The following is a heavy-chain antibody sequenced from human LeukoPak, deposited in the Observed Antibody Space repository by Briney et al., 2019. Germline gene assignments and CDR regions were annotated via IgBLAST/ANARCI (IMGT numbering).Heavy chain of an antibody. J-gene: IGHJ6*03. CDR3: AAGCSSTSCYWYYYTDV. CDR1: GGSFSDYY. V-gene: IGHV4-34*01. Sequence: SETLSLTCAVSGGSFSDYYWNWIRQPPGKGLEWIGEINQSGSTNYNPSLKSRVTISVDTSKKQFSLNLSPVTAADTAVYYCAAGCSSTSCYWYYYTDVWGKGTTVTVSS. D-gene: IGHD2-2*01. CDR2: INQSGST.